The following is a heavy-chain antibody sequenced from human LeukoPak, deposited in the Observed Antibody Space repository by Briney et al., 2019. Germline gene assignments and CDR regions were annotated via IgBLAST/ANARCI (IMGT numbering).Heavy chain of an antibody. Sequence: LSLTCVVYGASFSNYYWSWIRQPPGKGLEWISYISSSGSTIYYADSVKGRFTISRDNAKNSLYLQMDSLRAEDTAVYYCAREIAGGPSICSITSCYGVDWFDPWGQGTLVTVSS. J-gene: IGHJ5*02. CDR2: ISSSGSTI. V-gene: IGHV3-11*01. D-gene: IGHD2-2*01. CDR3: AREIAGGPSICSITSCYGVDWFDP. CDR1: GASFSNYY.